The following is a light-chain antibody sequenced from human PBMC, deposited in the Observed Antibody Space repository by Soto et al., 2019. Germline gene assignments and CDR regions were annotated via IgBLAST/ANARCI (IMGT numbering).Light chain of an antibody. CDR3: QHNNGYSWP. V-gene: IGKV1-5*01. Sequence: SSSTLSASLVATIKINCRANQRRMVXLVWRQQKPGKAPKLLIYAVSALKRGVPPRFSGSGSGTEFTLTISSLQPEDFATYYCQHNNGYSWPFGQVTKVDI. J-gene: IGKJ1*01. CDR1: QRRMVX. CDR2: AVS.